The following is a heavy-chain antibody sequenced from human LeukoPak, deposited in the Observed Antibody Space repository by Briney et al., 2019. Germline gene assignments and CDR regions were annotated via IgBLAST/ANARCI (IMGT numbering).Heavy chain of an antibody. CDR2: INHSGST. V-gene: IGHV4-34*01. CDR3: ARGGPHIVVVPAIRYYYYMDV. D-gene: IGHD2-2*01. Sequence: SETLSLTCAVYGGSFSGYYWSWIRQPPGKGLEWIGEINHSGSTNYNPSLTSRVTISLDTSKNQFSLKLSSVTAADTAVYYCARGGPHIVVVPAIRYYYYMDVWGKGTTVTVSS. CDR1: GGSFSGYY. J-gene: IGHJ6*03.